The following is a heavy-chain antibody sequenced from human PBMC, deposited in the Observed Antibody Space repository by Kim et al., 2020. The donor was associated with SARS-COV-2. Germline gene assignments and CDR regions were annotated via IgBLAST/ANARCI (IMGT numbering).Heavy chain of an antibody. CDR2: IYYSGST. D-gene: IGHD6-6*01. CDR3: ARTSIAARPLYYYYYYGM. CDR1: GGSISGYY. V-gene: IGHV4-59*13. J-gene: IGHJ6*01. Sequence: SETLSLTCTVSGGSISGYYWSWIRQPPGKGLEWIGYIYYSGSTNYNPSLKSRVTISVDTSKNQFSLKLSSVTAADTAVYYCARTSIAARPLYYYYYYGM.